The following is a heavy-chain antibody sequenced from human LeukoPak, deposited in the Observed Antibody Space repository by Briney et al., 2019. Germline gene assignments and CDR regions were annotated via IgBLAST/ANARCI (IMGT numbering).Heavy chain of an antibody. J-gene: IGHJ4*02. D-gene: IGHD3-3*01. Sequence: GGSLRLSCAASGFTFSSYAMSWVRQAPGKGLEWVSSISSSSSYIYYADSVKGRYTISRDNAKNSLYLQMNSLRAEDTAVYYCARSSIFGVAQPPDDYWGQGTLVTVSS. CDR3: ARSSIFGVAQPPDDY. CDR1: GFTFSSYA. V-gene: IGHV3-21*01. CDR2: ISSSSSYI.